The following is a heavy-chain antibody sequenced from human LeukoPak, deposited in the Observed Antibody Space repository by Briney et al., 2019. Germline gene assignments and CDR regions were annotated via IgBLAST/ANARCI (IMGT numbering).Heavy chain of an antibody. CDR3: ARDKDTAYFDY. CDR2: IYYSGST. J-gene: IGHJ4*02. CDR1: GSSISSYY. V-gene: IGHV4-59*01. Sequence: SETLSPTCTVSGSSISSYYWSWIRQPPGKGLEWIGYIYYSGSTNYNPSLKSRVTISVDTSKNQFSLKLSSVTAADTAVYYCARDKDTAYFDYWGQGTRVTVSS. D-gene: IGHD5-18*01.